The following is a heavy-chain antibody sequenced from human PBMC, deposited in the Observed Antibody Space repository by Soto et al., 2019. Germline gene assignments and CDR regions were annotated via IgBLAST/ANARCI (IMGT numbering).Heavy chain of an antibody. CDR3: ARGMSNYDILTGYRGMDV. CDR1: GGTFSSYA. D-gene: IGHD3-9*01. CDR2: IIPIFGTA. Sequence: SVKVSCKASGGTFSSYAISWVRQAPGQGLEWMGGIIPIFGTANYAQKFQGRVTITADESTSTAYMELSSLRSEDTAVYYCARGMSNYDILTGYRGMDVWGQGTTVTVSS. J-gene: IGHJ6*02. V-gene: IGHV1-69*13.